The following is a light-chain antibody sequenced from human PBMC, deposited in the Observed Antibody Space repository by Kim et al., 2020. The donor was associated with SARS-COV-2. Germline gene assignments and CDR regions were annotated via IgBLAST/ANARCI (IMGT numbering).Light chain of an antibody. Sequence: DIQMTQSPSTLSASVGDRVTITCWASQIVDTYLAWYQQKPGKAPNLLIYQASNLQIGVPSRFSGSGSGAEFTLTISSLQPDDFATYYCQHYIRFPYTFGQGTKLEIK. V-gene: IGKV1-5*03. CDR3: QHYIRFPYT. J-gene: IGKJ2*01. CDR2: QAS. CDR1: QIVDTY.